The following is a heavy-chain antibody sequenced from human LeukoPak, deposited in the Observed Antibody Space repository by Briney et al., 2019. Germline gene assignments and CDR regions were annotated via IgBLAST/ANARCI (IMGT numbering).Heavy chain of an antibody. V-gene: IGHV3-30-3*01. CDR3: ARGQRLGSGYYEYYFDY. CDR2: ISYDGSNK. CDR1: GFTFSSYA. J-gene: IGHJ4*02. Sequence: GGSLRLSCAASGFTFSSYAMHWARQAPGKGVEGGAVISYDGSNKYYADSVNGPFTISRDNSTNTPSQHMNSLRAEDTAVYYCARGQRLGSGYYEYYFDYWGQGTLVTVSS. D-gene: IGHD3-9*01.